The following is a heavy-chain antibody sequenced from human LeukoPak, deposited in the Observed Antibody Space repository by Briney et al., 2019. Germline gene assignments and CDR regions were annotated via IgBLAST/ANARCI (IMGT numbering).Heavy chain of an antibody. Sequence: SETLSLTCTVSGGSISSYYRSWIRQPPGKGLEWIGYIYYSGSTNYNPSLKSRVTISVDTSKNQFSLKLSSVTAADTAVYYCARIAGAGISSDYWGQETLVTVSS. CDR2: IYYSGST. J-gene: IGHJ4*02. CDR3: ARIAGAGISSDY. V-gene: IGHV4-59*08. D-gene: IGHD6-19*01. CDR1: GGSISSYY.